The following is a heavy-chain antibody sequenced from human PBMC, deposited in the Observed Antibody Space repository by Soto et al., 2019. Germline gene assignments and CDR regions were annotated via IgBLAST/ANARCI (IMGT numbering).Heavy chain of an antibody. D-gene: IGHD3-22*01. CDR2: ISGSGGST. J-gene: IGHJ3*02. CDR3: ATFRTQYYYDSSGHFDI. V-gene: IGHV3-23*01. CDR1: GFTFSSYA. Sequence: GGSLRLSCAASGFTFSSYAMSWVRQAPGKGLEWVSAISGSGGSTYYADSVKGRFTISRDNSKNKLYLQMNSLRAEDTAVYYCATFRTQYYYDSSGHFDIWGQGTMVTVSS.